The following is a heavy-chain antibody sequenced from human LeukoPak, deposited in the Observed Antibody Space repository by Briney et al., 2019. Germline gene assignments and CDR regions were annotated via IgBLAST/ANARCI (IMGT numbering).Heavy chain of an antibody. CDR3: ARDPPYCSGGSCYSSNYFDY. Sequence: ASVKVSCKGSGYTFTSYGISWVRQAPGQGLEWMGWISAYNGHTNYAQKFQGRVTMTTDTSTSTVYMELSSLRSEDTAVYYCARDPPYCSGGSCYSSNYFDYWGQGTLVTVSS. J-gene: IGHJ4*02. CDR2: ISAYNGHT. D-gene: IGHD2-15*01. V-gene: IGHV1-18*01. CDR1: GYTFTSYG.